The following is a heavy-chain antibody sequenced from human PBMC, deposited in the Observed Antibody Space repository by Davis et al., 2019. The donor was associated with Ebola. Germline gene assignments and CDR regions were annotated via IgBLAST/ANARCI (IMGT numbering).Heavy chain of an antibody. Sequence: GESLKISCAASGFTFDNFWMSWVRQAPGKGLEWVANIYRDGSEKYYVDSVKGRFTISRDNTKNSLYLQMNSLRAEDTAVYLCARGVAVGGFYFEYWGQGTLVTVSS. CDR2: IYRDGSEK. V-gene: IGHV3-7*03. D-gene: IGHD6-19*01. J-gene: IGHJ4*02. CDR3: ARGVAVGGFYFEY. CDR1: GFTFDNFW.